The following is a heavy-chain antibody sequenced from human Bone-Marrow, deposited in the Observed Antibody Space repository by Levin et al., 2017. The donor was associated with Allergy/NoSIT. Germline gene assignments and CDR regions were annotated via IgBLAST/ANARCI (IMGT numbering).Heavy chain of an antibody. CDR3: ARVALPRYCTSTSCSDSGYYFDY. J-gene: IGHJ4*02. Sequence: ETLSLTCAASGFTFSSYDMHWVRQATGRGLEWVSAIGTAADSYYSGSVKGRFTVSRDNAKNSFYLQMTSLRAGDTAVYYCARVALPRYCTSTSCSDSGYYFDYWGQGTLVTVSS. CDR2: IGTAADS. D-gene: IGHD2-2*01. CDR1: GFTFSSYD. V-gene: IGHV3-13*04.